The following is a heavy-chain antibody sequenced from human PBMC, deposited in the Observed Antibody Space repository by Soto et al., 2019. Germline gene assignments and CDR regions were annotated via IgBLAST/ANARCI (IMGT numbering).Heavy chain of an antibody. V-gene: IGHV3-30-3*01. CDR3: AREGG. CDR2: ISYDGSNK. D-gene: IGHD2-15*01. CDR1: GFTFSGYA. J-gene: IGHJ1*01. Sequence: QVQLVESGGGVVQPGRSLRLSCAASGFTFSGYAMHWVRQAPGKGLEWVAVISYDGSNKYYADSVKGRFSISRDNSKNTVYLQMNSLRAEDTAVYYCAREGGWVQGTLVTVSS.